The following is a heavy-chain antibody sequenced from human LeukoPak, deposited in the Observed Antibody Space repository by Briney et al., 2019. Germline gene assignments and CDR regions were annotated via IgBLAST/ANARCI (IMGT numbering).Heavy chain of an antibody. CDR1: GYTFTGHY. D-gene: IGHD6-19*01. CDR2: INPNSGGT. V-gene: IGHV1-2*02. Sequence: GASVKVSCKASGYTFTGHYVHWVRRAPGQGLEWMGWINPNSGGTNYAQKFQGRVTMTRDTSISTAYMELSRLRSDDTAVYYCARDNIAVAGVPFDYWGQGTLVTVSS. CDR3: ARDNIAVAGVPFDY. J-gene: IGHJ4*02.